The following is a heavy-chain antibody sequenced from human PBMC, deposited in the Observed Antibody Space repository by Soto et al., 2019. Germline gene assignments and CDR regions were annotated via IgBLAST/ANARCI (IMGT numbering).Heavy chain of an antibody. CDR1: WFTVGNNY. Sequence: EVQLVESGGGLIQPGGSLKLSCAASWFTVGNNYISWVRQAPGKGLEWVSLIYSTGTTKYADAVKGRFTVSRDNAKNTLYLQMTSLRAEDTAVYYCAKDGRGSGSHYNSFGYWGQGTMVTVSS. CDR2: IYSTGTT. CDR3: AKDGRGSGSHYNSFGY. J-gene: IGHJ4*02. V-gene: IGHV3-53*01. D-gene: IGHD3-10*01.